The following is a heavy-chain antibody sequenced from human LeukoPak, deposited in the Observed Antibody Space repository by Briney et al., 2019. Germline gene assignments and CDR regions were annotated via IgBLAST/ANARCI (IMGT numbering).Heavy chain of an antibody. J-gene: IGHJ4*02. CDR1: GYSISSGYY. CDR2: IYHSGST. D-gene: IGHD5-24*01. Sequence: PSETLFLTCAVSGYSISSGYYWGWIRQPPGKGLEWIGSIYHSGSTYYNPSLKSRVTISVDTSKNQFSLKLSSVAAADTAVYYCARSPERWLQLLIDYWGQGTLVTVSS. V-gene: IGHV4-38-2*01. CDR3: ARSPERWLQLLIDY.